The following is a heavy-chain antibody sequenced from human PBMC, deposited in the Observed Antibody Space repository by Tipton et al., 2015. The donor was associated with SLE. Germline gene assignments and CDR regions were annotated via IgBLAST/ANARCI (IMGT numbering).Heavy chain of an antibody. J-gene: IGHJ6*02. CDR1: GGSFSGYY. CDR3: ARVVAVGATHYYDVDV. D-gene: IGHD2-15*01. V-gene: IGHV4-34*01. CDR2: INHSGST. Sequence: TLSLTCAVYGGSFSGYYWSWIRQSPGKGLEWIGDINHSGSTYYNPSLKSRVIMSVDTSKTQFSLKLSSLTAADTAVYYCARVVAVGATHYYDVDVWGQGTTVTVSS.